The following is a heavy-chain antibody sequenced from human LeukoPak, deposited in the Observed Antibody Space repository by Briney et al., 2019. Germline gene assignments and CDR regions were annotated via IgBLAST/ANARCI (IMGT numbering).Heavy chain of an antibody. Sequence: SETLSLTCTVSGGSISSYYWSWIRQPPGKGPEWIGYIYYSGSTNYNPSLKSRVTISVDTSKNQFSLKLSSVTAADTAVYYCARDNWNYGSSMDVWGQGTTVTVSS. CDR2: IYYSGST. J-gene: IGHJ6*02. CDR1: GGSISSYY. V-gene: IGHV4-59*01. CDR3: ARDNWNYGSSMDV. D-gene: IGHD1-7*01.